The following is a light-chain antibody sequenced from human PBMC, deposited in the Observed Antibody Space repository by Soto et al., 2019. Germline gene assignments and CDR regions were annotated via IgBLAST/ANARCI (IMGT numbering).Light chain of an antibody. J-gene: IGLJ2*01. V-gene: IGLV1-44*01. CDR2: SND. Sequence: QSVVTQPPSASGTPGQRVTISCSGSSSNIGTNAVNWCQQLPGTAPRLLIYSNDQRPPGVPDRFSGSKSGTSASLGISGLQSEDEADYYCQSYDSSLSDHVVFGGGTKVTVL. CDR3: QSYDSSLSDHVV. CDR1: SSNIGTNA.